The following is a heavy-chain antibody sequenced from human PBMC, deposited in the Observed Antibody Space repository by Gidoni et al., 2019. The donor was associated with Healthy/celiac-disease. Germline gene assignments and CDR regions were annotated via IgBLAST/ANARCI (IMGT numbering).Heavy chain of an antibody. CDR3: AKDQCLSGGSCYSDY. D-gene: IGHD2-15*01. CDR2: ISGSGGST. Sequence: EVQLLESGGGLVQHGGSLRLSCAASGFTFSSYAMSWVRQAPGKGLEWVSAISGSGGSTYDADSVKGRFTISRDNSKNTLYLQMNSLRAEDTAVYYCAKDQCLSGGSCYSDYWGQGTLVTVSS. CDR1: GFTFSSYA. J-gene: IGHJ4*02. V-gene: IGHV3-23*01.